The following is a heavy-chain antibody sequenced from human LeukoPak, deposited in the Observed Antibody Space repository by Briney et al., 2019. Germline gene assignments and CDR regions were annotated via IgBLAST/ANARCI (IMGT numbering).Heavy chain of an antibody. CDR3: ARDYGDYLGVANYGMDV. CDR1: GGTFSSYA. V-gene: IGHV1-69*13. Sequence: ASVKVSCKASGGTFSSYAISWVRQAPGQGLEWMGGIIPIFGTANYAQKFQGRVTITADESTSTAYMELSSLRSEDTAVYYCARDYGDYLGVANYGMDVWGQGTTVTVSS. D-gene: IGHD4-17*01. J-gene: IGHJ6*02. CDR2: IIPIFGTA.